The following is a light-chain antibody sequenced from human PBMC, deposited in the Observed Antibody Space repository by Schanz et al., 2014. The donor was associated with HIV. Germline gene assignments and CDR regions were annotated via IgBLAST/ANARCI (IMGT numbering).Light chain of an antibody. Sequence: QSALTQPASVSGSPGQSITISCTGTSSDVGSYNLVSWYQQYPGKAPKLMIYEISKWPSGVSHRFSGSKSGNTASLTISGLQAEDEADYHCSSYTTSNTLVFGTGTKLTVL. CDR2: EIS. CDR3: SSYTTSNTLV. CDR1: SSDVGSYNL. V-gene: IGLV2-14*02. J-gene: IGLJ1*01.